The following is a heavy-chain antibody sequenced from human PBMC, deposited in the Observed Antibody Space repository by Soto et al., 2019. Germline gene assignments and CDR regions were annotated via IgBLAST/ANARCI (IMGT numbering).Heavy chain of an antibody. CDR2: ISGSGGST. CDR3: ARDESSSMYYFAY. D-gene: IGHD6-13*01. V-gene: IGHV3-23*01. CDR1: GFTFSSKS. J-gene: IGHJ4*02. Sequence: EVQLLESGGGLVQAGGFLRLSCAASGFTFSSKSMSWVRQPPGKGLEWVSGISGSGGSTYYADSVKGRFTISRDNSKNTLLLQMNSLRAEDTAAYYCARDESSSMYYFAYWGQGTLVTVSS.